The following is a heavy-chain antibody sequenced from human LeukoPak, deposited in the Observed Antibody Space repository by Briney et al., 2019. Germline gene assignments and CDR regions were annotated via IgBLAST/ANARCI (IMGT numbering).Heavy chain of an antibody. J-gene: IGHJ4*02. CDR3: AREGGKFDPFDY. V-gene: IGHV4-39*07. Sequence: PSETLSFTCTVSGGSISSSSYYWGWIRQPPGKGLEWIGSIYYSGSTYYNPSLKSRVTISVGTSKNQFSLKLSSVTAADTAVYYCAREGGKFDPFDYWGQGTLVTVSS. CDR2: IYYSGST. CDR1: GGSISSSSYY. D-gene: IGHD1-14*01.